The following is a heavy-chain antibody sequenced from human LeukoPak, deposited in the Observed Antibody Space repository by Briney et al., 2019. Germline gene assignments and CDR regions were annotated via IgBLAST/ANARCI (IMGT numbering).Heavy chain of an antibody. CDR1: GYTFTGYY. CDR2: INPNSGGT. CDR3: ARARPDSSGYPNWFDP. J-gene: IGHJ5*02. Sequence: ASVKVSCKASGYTFTGYYMHWVRQAPGQGLEWMGWINPNSGGTNYAQKFQGRVTMTRDTSISTAYMELSRLRSDDTAVYYCARARPDSSGYPNWFDPWGQGTLVTVSS. D-gene: IGHD3-22*01. V-gene: IGHV1-2*02.